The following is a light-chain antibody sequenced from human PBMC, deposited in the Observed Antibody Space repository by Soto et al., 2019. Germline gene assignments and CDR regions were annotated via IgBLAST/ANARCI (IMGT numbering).Light chain of an antibody. V-gene: IGLV2-8*01. J-gene: IGLJ2*01. CDR3: SSNAGTNKMV. CDR2: EVS. Sequence: QSALTQPPSASGSPGQSVTISCTGTSSDIGASNYVSWYQQHPGKAPKLIISEVSKRPSGVSDRFSGSKSGNTASLSVSGLQGEDEADYYCSSNAGTNKMVFGGGTKLTVL. CDR1: SSDIGASNY.